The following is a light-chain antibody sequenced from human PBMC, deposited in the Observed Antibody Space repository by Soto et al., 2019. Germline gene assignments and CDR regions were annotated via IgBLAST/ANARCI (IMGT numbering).Light chain of an antibody. Sequence: EIVLTQSPATLSLSPGERATLSCRASQSVSSYLAWYQQKPGQAPRLLIYDASNRATGIPARLSGSGSGTDFTLTISSLEPEDFAVYHCQQRSNWPPYTFGQGTKLEIK. V-gene: IGKV3-11*01. CDR3: QQRSNWPPYT. J-gene: IGKJ2*01. CDR1: QSVSSY. CDR2: DAS.